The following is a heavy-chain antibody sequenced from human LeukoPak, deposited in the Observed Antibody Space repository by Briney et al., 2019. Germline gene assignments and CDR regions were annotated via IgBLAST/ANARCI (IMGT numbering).Heavy chain of an antibody. CDR1: GGSISSFY. CDR2: ISYSGST. V-gene: IGHV4-59*01. D-gene: IGHD6-19*01. CDR3: ARRGVQWLVSDAFDI. Sequence: SETLSLTCTVSGGSISSFYWSWIRQPPGKGLEWIGYISYSGSTNYNPSLKSRVTISVDTSKNQFSLKLSSVTAADTAVYYCARRGVQWLVSDAFDIWGQGTMVTVSS. J-gene: IGHJ3*02.